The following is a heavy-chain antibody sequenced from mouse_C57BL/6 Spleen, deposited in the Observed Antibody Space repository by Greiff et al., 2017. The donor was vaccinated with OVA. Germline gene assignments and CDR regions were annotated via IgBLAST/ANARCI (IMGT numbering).Heavy chain of an antibody. CDR3: AREEGYDSGLYAMDY. J-gene: IGHJ4*01. V-gene: IGHV1-4*01. Sequence: QVQLQQSGAELARPGASVKMSCKASGYTFTSYTMHWVKQRPGQGLEWIGYINPSSGYTKYNQKFKDKATLTADKSSSTAYMQLSSLTSEDSAVYYCAREEGYDSGLYAMDYWGQGTSVTVSS. CDR1: GYTFTSYT. D-gene: IGHD2-4*01. CDR2: INPSSGYT.